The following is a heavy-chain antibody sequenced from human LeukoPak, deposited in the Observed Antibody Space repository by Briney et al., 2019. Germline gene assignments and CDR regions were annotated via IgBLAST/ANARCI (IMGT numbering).Heavy chain of an antibody. CDR1: GGSISSYY. Sequence: SETLSLTCTVSGGSISSYYWSWIRQPPGKGLEWIGYIYYSGSTYYNPSLKSRLTISVDTSKNQFSLKLSSVTAADTAVYYCARGRNYYDSSGSPYWYFDLWGRGTLVTVSS. CDR3: ARGRNYYDSSGSPYWYFDL. D-gene: IGHD3-22*01. CDR2: IYYSGST. J-gene: IGHJ2*01. V-gene: IGHV4-59*08.